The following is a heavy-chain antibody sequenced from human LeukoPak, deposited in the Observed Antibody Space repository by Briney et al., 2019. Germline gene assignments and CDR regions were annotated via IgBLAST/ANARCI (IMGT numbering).Heavy chain of an antibody. Sequence: GSLRLSCSDSGFTFSSHWMDWVRQAPGQGLVWGSRIKNDASSTSYADSVKGRFTISRANAKNTLYLQMNSLRAEDTAVYYCARGATYAYYQAYWGQGTLVTVSS. CDR2: IKNDASST. J-gene: IGHJ4*02. V-gene: IGHV3-74*01. CDR1: GFTFSSHW. D-gene: IGHD1-26*01. CDR3: ARGATYAYYQAY.